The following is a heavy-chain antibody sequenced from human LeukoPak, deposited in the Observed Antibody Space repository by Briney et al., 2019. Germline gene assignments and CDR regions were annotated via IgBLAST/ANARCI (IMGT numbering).Heavy chain of an antibody. V-gene: IGHV3-23*01. CDR3: AKDGDRWLSNFDY. Sequence: GGSLRLSCAASGFTLSSYWMSWVRQAPGKGLEWVSAISGSGGSPYNADSVKGRFTISRDNSKNTLYLQMNSLRAEDTAVYYCAKDGDRWLSNFDYWGQGTLVTVSS. J-gene: IGHJ4*02. CDR1: GFTLSSYW. CDR2: ISGSGGSP. D-gene: IGHD3-22*01.